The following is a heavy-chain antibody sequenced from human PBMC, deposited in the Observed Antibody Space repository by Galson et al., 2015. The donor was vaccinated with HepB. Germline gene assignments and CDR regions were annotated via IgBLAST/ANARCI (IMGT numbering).Heavy chain of an antibody. CDR3: ALRPRGYYFDY. J-gene: IGHJ4*02. CDR1: GFSLSTSGVG. Sequence: PALVKPTPTLTLTCTFSGFSLSTSGVGVGWIRQPPGKALEWLALIYWNDDKRYSPSLKSRLTITKDTSKNQVVLTMTNMDPVDTATYYCALRPRGYYFDYWGQGTLVTVSS. D-gene: IGHD3-16*01. CDR2: IYWNDDK. V-gene: IGHV2-5*01.